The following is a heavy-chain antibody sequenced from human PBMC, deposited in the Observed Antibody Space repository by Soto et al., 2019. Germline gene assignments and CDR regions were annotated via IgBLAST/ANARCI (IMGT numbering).Heavy chain of an antibody. Sequence: ASVKVSCKASGYTFTSYDINWVRQATGQGLEWMGWMNPNSGNTGYAQKFQGRVTMTRNTSISTAYMDLSSLRSEDTAVYYCARGDCSSTSCYIRFYYYGMDVWGQGTTVTVSS. CDR2: MNPNSGNT. CDR1: GYTFTSYD. V-gene: IGHV1-8*01. CDR3: ARGDCSSTSCYIRFYYYGMDV. J-gene: IGHJ6*02. D-gene: IGHD2-2*02.